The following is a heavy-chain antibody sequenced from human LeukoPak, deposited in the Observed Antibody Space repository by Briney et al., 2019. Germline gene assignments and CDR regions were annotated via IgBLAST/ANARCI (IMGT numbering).Heavy chain of an antibody. V-gene: IGHV7-4-1*02. CDR1: GYPFSAHF. J-gene: IGHJ5*02. D-gene: IGHD6-13*01. CDR3: ARVVSTSWFDP. CDR2: IDTTTGNP. Sequence: ASVRVSCKASGYPFSAHFLNWVRQAPGQGLEWMGNIDTTTGNPRYAQDFTGRFVFSLDTSVSTAYLQISSLKAEDTAVYYCARVVSTSWFDPWGQGTLVTVSS.